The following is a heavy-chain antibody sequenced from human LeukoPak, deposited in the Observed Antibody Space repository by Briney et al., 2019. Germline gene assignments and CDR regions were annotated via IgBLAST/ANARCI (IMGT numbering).Heavy chain of an antibody. D-gene: IGHD3-10*01. V-gene: IGHV3-30*02. Sequence: GGSLRLSCAASGFTFSSHGMHWVRQAPGKGLEWVAFIRYDGRNKYYADSMKGRFTISRDNSKNTLYLQMNSLRDEDTAVYYCANDNYYGDYEVTSIFGVDWGQGTLVTVSS. CDR3: ANDNYYGDYEVTSIFGVD. CDR1: GFTFSSHG. J-gene: IGHJ4*02. CDR2: IRYDGRNK.